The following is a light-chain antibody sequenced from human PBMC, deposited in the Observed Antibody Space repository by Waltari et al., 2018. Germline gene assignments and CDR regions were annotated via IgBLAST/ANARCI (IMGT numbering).Light chain of an antibody. CDR3: QQFYTTPLT. CDR1: QSVLYSSNTKNY. CDR2: WAS. V-gene: IGKV4-1*01. Sequence: DIVMTQSPDSLAVSLGERATTSCKSSQSVLYSSNTKNYLAWYQQKPGQPPKLLVYWASTRESGVPDRFSGSGSGTDFTLTISSLQAEDVAVYYCQQFYTTPLTFGGGTKVEIK. J-gene: IGKJ4*01.